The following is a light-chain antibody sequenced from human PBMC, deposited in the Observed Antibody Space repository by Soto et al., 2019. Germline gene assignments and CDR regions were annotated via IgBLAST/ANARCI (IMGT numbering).Light chain of an antibody. J-gene: IGKJ1*01. CDR3: QQYGSSGT. Sequence: EIVLTQSPGTLSLSPVERANLSCRASQSVSSSYLAWYQQKPGQAPRLLIYGASSRATGIPDRFSGSGSGTDFTLTISRLEPEDFAVYYCQQYGSSGTFGQGTKVDIK. CDR2: GAS. CDR1: QSVSSSY. V-gene: IGKV3-20*01.